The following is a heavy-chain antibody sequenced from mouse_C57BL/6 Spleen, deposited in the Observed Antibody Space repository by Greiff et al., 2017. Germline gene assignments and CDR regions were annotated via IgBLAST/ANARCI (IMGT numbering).Heavy chain of an antibody. Sequence: LPQSDAELVKPVASLKISCHFSCSTFTDHTLHWMKQRPEQGLEWIGSIYPRDGSTKYNEKFKFTATLTSDTSSSTAYMQLNSLTSEDSAVYFCARSNSYYYAMDYWGQGTSVTVSS. CDR1: CSTFTDHT. V-gene: IGHV1-78*01. CDR3: ARSNSYYYAMDY. J-gene: IGHJ4*01. CDR2: IYPRDGST. D-gene: IGHD4-1*02.